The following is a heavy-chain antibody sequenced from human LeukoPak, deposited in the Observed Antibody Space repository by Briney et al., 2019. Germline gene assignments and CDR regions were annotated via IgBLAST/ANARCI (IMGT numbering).Heavy chain of an antibody. CDR3: ARPNVDSSGYWSYFDY. CDR2: INPNSGGT. D-gene: IGHD3-22*01. CDR1: GYTFTGYY. Sequence: GASVKVSCKASGYTFTGYYMHWVRQAPGQGLEWMGRINPNSGGTNYAQKFQGRVTMTRDTSISTAYMELSRLRSDDTAVYYCARPNVDSSGYWSYFDYWGQGTLVTASS. V-gene: IGHV1-2*06. J-gene: IGHJ4*02.